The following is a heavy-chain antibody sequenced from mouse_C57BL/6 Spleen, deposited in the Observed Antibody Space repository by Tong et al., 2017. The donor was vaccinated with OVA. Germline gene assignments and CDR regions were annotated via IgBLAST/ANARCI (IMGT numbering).Heavy chain of an antibody. CDR3: ARCDYGSNYAMDY. CDR2: IDPYYGGT. J-gene: IGHJ4*01. V-gene: IGHV1S135*01. CDR1: GYSFTGYN. D-gene: IGHD1-1*01. Sequence: EVQLQESGPELEKPGASVKISCKASGYSFTGYNMNWVKQSNGKSLEWIGNIDPYYGGTSYNQKFKGKATLTVDKSASTGYMELLRLTYEDSAVYYCARCDYGSNYAMDYWGQGTSVTVSS.